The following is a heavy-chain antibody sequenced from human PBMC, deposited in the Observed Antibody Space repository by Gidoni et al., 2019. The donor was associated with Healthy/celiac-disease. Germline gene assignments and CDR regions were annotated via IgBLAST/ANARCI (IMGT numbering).Heavy chain of an antibody. CDR2: IKQDGSEK. CDR1: GFTFSSYW. Sequence: EVQLVESGGGLVQPGGSLRLSCAAPGFTFSSYWMRWFRQAPGKGLEWVANIKQDGSEKYYVDSVKGRFTISRDNAKNSLYLQMNSLRAEDTAVYYCASSEGGAGTTFQASHPHDAFDIWGQGTMVTVSS. V-gene: IGHV3-7*01. J-gene: IGHJ3*02. D-gene: IGHD1-7*01. CDR3: ASSEGGAGTTFQASHPHDAFDI.